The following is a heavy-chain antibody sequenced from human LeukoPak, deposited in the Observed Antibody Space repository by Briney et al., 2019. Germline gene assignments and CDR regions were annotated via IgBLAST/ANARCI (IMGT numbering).Heavy chain of an antibody. V-gene: IGHV3-53*01. J-gene: IGHJ4*02. Sequence: GGSLRLSCAASGFTVSNNYMSWVRQAPGKGLEWVSVIYRGGSTYYAVSVTGRFTMSRDNSKNTLYLQMNSLRAEDTAVYYCARGGTQGWLFYDYWGQGALVTVSS. CDR2: IYRGGST. CDR1: GFTVSNNY. CDR3: ARGGTQGWLFYDY. D-gene: IGHD3-3*01.